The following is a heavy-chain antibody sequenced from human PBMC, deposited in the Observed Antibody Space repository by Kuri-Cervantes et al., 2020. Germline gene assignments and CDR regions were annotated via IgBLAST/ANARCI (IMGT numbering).Heavy chain of an antibody. CDR1: GFTFSSYA. D-gene: IGHD6-19*01. V-gene: IGHV3-23*01. Sequence: GGSLRLSCAASGFTFSSYAMSWVRQAPGKGLGWVSAISGSGGSTYYADSVKGRFTISRDNAHNSLYLQMNDLRPDDTAVYYCARDPPNSGWYIDLFDYWGQGALVTVSS. CDR3: ARDPPNSGWYIDLFDY. J-gene: IGHJ4*02. CDR2: ISGSGGST.